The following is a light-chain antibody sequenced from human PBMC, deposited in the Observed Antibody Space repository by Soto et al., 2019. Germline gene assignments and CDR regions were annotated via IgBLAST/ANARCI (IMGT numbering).Light chain of an antibody. CDR2: ATS. V-gene: IGKV3-20*01. J-gene: IGKJ2*01. Sequence: EIVLTQSPGTLSLSPGERATPSCRATQRISTDSLAWYQHKPGQAPRLLIYATSTRATGIPDRFSGSGSGTDFTLTISRLEPEDFAVYYCQRNSFGQGTRLEFK. CDR3: QRNS. CDR1: QRISTDS.